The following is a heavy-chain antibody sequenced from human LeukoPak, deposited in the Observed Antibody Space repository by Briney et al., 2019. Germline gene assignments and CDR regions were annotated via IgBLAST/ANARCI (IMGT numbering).Heavy chain of an antibody. CDR2: IIPILGIA. CDR3: ASYQTGYSSGWFFDY. CDR1: GGTFSSYA. J-gene: IGHJ4*02. Sequence: ASVKVSCKASGGTFSSYAISWVRQAPGQGLEWMGRIIPILGIANHAQKFQGRVTITADKSTSTAYMELSSLRSEDTAVYYCASYQTGYSSGWFFDYWGQGTLVTVSS. D-gene: IGHD6-19*01. V-gene: IGHV1-69*04.